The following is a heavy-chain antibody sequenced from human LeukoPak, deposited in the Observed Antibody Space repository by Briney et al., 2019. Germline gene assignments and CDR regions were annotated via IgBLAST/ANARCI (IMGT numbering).Heavy chain of an antibody. CDR1: GGSISSYY. CDR2: IYYSGST. CDR3: ARDRAPPGYFDY. V-gene: IGHV4-59*01. D-gene: IGHD3-22*01. J-gene: IGHJ4*02. Sequence: NPSETLSLTCTVSGGSISSYYWSWIRQPPGKGLEWIGYIYYSGSTNYNPSLKSRVNISVDTSKNQFSLKLSSVTAADTAVYYCARDRAPPGYFDYGGKGPLVTFPS.